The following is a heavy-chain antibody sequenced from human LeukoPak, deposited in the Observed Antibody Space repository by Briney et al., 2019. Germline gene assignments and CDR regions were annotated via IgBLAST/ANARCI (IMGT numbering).Heavy chain of an antibody. D-gene: IGHD2-2*01. CDR1: QFKFNNYG. CDR2: ISSSSSYI. Sequence: GGSLRLSCATSQFKFNNYGMNWVRQAPGKGLEWVSSISSSSSYIYYADSVKGRFTISRDNAKNSLYLQMNSLRAEDTAVYYCARERVMSGYCSSTSCFGDAFDIWGQGTMVTVSS. J-gene: IGHJ3*02. CDR3: ARERVMSGYCSSTSCFGDAFDI. V-gene: IGHV3-21*01.